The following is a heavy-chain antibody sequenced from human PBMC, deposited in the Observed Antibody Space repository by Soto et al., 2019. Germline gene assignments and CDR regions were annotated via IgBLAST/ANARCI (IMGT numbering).Heavy chain of an antibody. D-gene: IGHD5-12*01. CDR3: ARDRIEYWLDP. J-gene: IGHJ5*02. CDR2: IYYSGST. Sequence: SETLSLTCTVSGGSISSGGYYWSWIRQHPGKGLEWIGYIYYSGSTYYNPSLKSRVTISVDTSKNQFSLKLSSVTAADTAVYYCARDRIEYWLDPWGQGTLVTVSS. CDR1: GGSISSGGYY. V-gene: IGHV4-31*03.